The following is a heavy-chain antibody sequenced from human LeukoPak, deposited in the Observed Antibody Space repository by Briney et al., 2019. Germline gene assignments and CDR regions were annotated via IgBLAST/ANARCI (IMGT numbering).Heavy chain of an antibody. CDR2: IIPIFGTA. D-gene: IGHD6-13*01. Sequence: ASVKVSCKASGGTFSSYAISWVRQAPGQGLEWMGGIIPIFGTANYAQKFQGRVTVTADESTSTAYMELSSLRSEDTAVYYCAREGYSSSWYRHFDYWGQGTLVTVSS. J-gene: IGHJ4*02. CDR3: AREGYSSSWYRHFDY. CDR1: GGTFSSYA. V-gene: IGHV1-69*01.